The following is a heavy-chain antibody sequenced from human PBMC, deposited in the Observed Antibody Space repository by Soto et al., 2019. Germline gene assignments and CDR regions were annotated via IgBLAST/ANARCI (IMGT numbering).Heavy chain of an antibody. Sequence: QVQLGQAGAEVKKPGSSVKVSCKAAGGTFSSYAISWVRQAPGQGLEWMGGIITIFDTANYAQKFQGRVTITADESTSTAYMELSSLRSEDTAVYYCARHDCISSSCYYYYYYGMDVWGQGTTVTVSS. D-gene: IGHD2-15*01. CDR2: IITIFDTA. V-gene: IGHV1-69*12. CDR3: ARHDCISSSCYYYYYYGMDV. CDR1: GGTFSSYA. J-gene: IGHJ6*02.